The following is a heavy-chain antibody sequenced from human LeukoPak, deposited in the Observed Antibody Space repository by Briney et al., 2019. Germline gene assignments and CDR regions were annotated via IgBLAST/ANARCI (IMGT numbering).Heavy chain of an antibody. V-gene: IGHV1-8*01. CDR1: GYTFASYD. CDR3: ARDEVVAAPNYFGMVV. J-gene: IGHJ6*02. Sequence: ASVKVSCKASGYTFASYDVNWVRQATGQGLEWMGWMNPNSGNTGLAQKFQGRVTLTRDTSLSTAYMELSNLRSDDTAVYYCARDEVVAAPNYFGMVVWGQGTTVSVSS. CDR2: MNPNSGNT. D-gene: IGHD2-15*01.